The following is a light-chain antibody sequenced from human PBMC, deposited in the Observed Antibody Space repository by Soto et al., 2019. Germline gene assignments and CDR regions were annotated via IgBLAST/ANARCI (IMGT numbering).Light chain of an antibody. CDR2: GSS. J-gene: IGKJ3*01. CDR3: QQDGSSPCT. CDR1: QGLKSN. V-gene: IGKV3-20*01. Sequence: PGVISTLSWRSAQGLKSNLPWYQQKPGQAPRHLMYGSSCRSTGIPDRFSGSGSGTDFTLTIRRLGCEDSAVYYCQQDGSSPCTFGPGTKVDIK.